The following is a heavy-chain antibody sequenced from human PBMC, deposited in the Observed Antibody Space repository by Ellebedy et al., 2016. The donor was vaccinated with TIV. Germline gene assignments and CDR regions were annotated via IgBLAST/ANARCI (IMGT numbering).Heavy chain of an antibody. CDR1: GYTFTSYY. Sequence: ASVKVSXKASGYTFTSYYMHWVRQAPGQGLEWMGWISAYNGNTNYAQKLQGRVTMTTDTSTSTAYMELRSLRSDDTAVYYCARPRGCSSTSCYPYAFDIWGQGTMVTVSS. CDR3: ARPRGCSSTSCYPYAFDI. J-gene: IGHJ3*02. V-gene: IGHV1-18*04. CDR2: ISAYNGNT. D-gene: IGHD2-2*01.